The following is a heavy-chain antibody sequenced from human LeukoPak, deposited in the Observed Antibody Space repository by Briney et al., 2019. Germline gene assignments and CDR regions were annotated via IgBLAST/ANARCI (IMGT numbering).Heavy chain of an antibody. V-gene: IGHV4-31*03. J-gene: IGHJ5*01. CDR2: IYYSGST. Sequence: SQTLSLTCTDSGGSISSGGYYWSWIRQHPGKGLEWIAYIYYSGSTYYNPSLKSRVTISVDTSKNQFSLKLSSVTAADTAVYYCAREGTTGRNLNWFDSWGQGTLVTVSS. CDR1: GGSISSGGYY. D-gene: IGHD1-1*01. CDR3: AREGTTGRNLNWFDS.